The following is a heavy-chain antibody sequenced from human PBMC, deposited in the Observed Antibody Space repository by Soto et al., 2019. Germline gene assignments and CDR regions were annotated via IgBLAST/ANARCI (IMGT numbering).Heavy chain of an antibody. CDR3: ARDQKPVSYYDSSGYFLSWWFDP. J-gene: IGHJ5*02. Sequence: SETLSLTCAVSGGSISSSNWWSWVRQPPGKGLEWIGEIYHSGSTNYNPSLKSRVTISVDKSKNQFSLKLSSVTAADTAVYYCARDQKPVSYYDSSGYFLSWWFDPWGQGTLVTVSS. D-gene: IGHD3-22*01. V-gene: IGHV4-4*02. CDR2: IYHSGST. CDR1: GGSISSSNW.